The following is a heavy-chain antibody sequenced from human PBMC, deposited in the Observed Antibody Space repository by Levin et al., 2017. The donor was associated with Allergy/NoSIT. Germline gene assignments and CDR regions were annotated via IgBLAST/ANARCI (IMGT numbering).Heavy chain of an antibody. J-gene: IGHJ4*02. D-gene: IGHD1-26*01. CDR2: ISSSSTTI. CDR3: VRGIVGSISAS. Sequence: GGSLRLSCAASGFTFSSYSMNWVRQAPGKGLEWVSYISSSSTTIYYADSVKGRFSISRDNAENSLYLQMNSLGDEDTALYYWVRGIVGSISASGGKGTLVTVSS. CDR1: GFTFSSYS. V-gene: IGHV3-48*02.